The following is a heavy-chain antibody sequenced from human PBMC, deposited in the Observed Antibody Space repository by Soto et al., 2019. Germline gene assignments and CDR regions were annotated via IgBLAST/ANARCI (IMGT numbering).Heavy chain of an antibody. V-gene: IGHV1-18*03. J-gene: IGHJ6*02. CDR2: ISGKNGNT. CDR3: ARVSSSIVVVPDYGMDV. D-gene: IGHD2-15*01. CDR1: GYTFISHG. Sequence: QVQLVQSGVEVKKPGASVKVSCKASGYTFISHGISWVRQAPGQGLEWMGWISGKNGNTNYAQKLQGRVTLTTDTATSTAYMELRSLRSDDMAVYYCARVSSSIVVVPDYGMDVWGQGTTVTDSS.